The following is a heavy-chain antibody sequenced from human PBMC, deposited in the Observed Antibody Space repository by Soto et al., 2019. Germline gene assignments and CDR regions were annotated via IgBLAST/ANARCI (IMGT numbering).Heavy chain of an antibody. V-gene: IGHV4-59*02. J-gene: IGHJ5*02. CDR2: IHYNGGT. Sequence: PSETLSLTCSVPGASVSTYSWSWIRQSPGKGLEWIGYIHYNGGTNYTPSLRSRVTISVDTSKNQLSLNLTSLTAADTAVYYCARGGTSGSAVFNWFDPWGQGTLVTVSS. D-gene: IGHD3-10*01. CDR3: ARGGTSGSAVFNWFDP. CDR1: GASVSTYS.